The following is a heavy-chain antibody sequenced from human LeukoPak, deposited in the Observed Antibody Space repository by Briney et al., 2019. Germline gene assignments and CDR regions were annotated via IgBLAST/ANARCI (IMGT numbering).Heavy chain of an antibody. Sequence: KPSETLSLTCTVSGGSISSYYWSWIRQTPGKGLAWIGYIYYSGSPKYNPSLKSRVTISVDTSKNQFSLKLSSVTAADTAVYYCARALSRYYDFWSGYSELAYDAFDIWGQGTMVTVSS. CDR2: IYYSGSP. CDR3: ARALSRYYDFWSGYSELAYDAFDI. J-gene: IGHJ3*02. V-gene: IGHV4-59*01. D-gene: IGHD3-3*01. CDR1: GGSISSYY.